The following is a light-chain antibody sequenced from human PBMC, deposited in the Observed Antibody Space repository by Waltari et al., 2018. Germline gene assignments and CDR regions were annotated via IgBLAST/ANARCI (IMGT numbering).Light chain of an antibody. CDR3: QAWDSSTGV. CDR2: QDN. V-gene: IGLV3-1*01. CDR1: KLGAKY. Sequence: SYDLSQPPSMSVSPGQTARVTCSGDKLGAKYACWYQQKPGQSPVLVIYQDNKRPSGIPERFSGSNSGSTATLTISGTQTADEAAYYCQAWDSSTGVFGGGTKLTVL. J-gene: IGLJ2*01.